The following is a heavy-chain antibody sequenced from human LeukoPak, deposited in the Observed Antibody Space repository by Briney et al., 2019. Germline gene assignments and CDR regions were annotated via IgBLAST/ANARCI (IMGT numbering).Heavy chain of an antibody. D-gene: IGHD1-26*01. V-gene: IGHV4-59*01. CDR1: GGSISSYY. CDR2: IYYSGGT. Sequence: PSETLSLTCTVSGGSISSYYWSWIRQPPGKGLEWIGYIYYSGGTNYNPSLKSRVTISVDTSKNQFSLKLSSVTAADTAVYYCARGGSYYGYWGQGTLVTVSS. CDR3: ARGGSYYGY. J-gene: IGHJ4*02.